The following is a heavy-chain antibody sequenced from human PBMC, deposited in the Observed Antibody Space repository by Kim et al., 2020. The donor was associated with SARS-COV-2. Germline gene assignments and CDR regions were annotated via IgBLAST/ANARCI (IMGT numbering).Heavy chain of an antibody. Sequence: SVKVSCKASGFTFTSSAVQWVRQARGQRLEWIGWIVVGSGNTNYAQKFQERVTITRDMSTSTAYMELSSLRSEDTAVYYCAADGAGPSLYSGYVSFFDYWGQGTLVTVSS. D-gene: IGHD5-12*01. CDR1: GFTFTSSA. CDR3: AADGAGPSLYSGYVSFFDY. J-gene: IGHJ4*02. CDR2: IVVGSGNT. V-gene: IGHV1-58*01.